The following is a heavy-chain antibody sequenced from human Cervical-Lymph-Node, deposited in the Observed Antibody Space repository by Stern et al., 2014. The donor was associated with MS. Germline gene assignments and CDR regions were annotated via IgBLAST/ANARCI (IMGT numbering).Heavy chain of an antibody. J-gene: IGHJ5*02. V-gene: IGHV5-51*01. CDR3: ARQSSTGWSAFDP. Sequence: VQLVESGAEMKKPGESLKISCKASGYSFTSYWIAWVRQMPGKGLEWMGIGYPGDSDITYNWAFPGQITISADKSTNAAYLQGNSLQASDSGIYYCARQSSTGWSAFDPWGQGTPVTVSS. CDR2: GYPGDSDI. CDR1: GYSFTSYW. D-gene: IGHD6-19*01.